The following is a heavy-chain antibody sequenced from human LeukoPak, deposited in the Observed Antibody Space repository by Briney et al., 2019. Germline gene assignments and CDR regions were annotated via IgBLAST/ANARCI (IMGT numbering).Heavy chain of an antibody. Sequence: GGSLRLSCAASGFTVSSNYMSWVRQAPGKGLEWVSYISSSSSTIYYADSVKGRFTISRDNAKNSLYLQMNSLRAEDTAVYYCARDGSYLEYFQHWGQGTLVTVSS. CDR2: ISSSSSTI. D-gene: IGHD2-15*01. CDR3: ARDGSYLEYFQH. J-gene: IGHJ1*01. CDR1: GFTVSSNY. V-gene: IGHV3-48*04.